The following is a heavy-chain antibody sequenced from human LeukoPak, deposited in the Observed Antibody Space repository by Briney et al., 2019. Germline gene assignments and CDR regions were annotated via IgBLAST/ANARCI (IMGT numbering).Heavy chain of an antibody. V-gene: IGHV4-34*01. CDR2: INHSGST. CDR1: GGSFSGYY. J-gene: IGHJ6*03. Sequence: PSETLSLTCAVYGGSFSGYYWSWIRQPPGKGLEWIGEINHSGSTNHNPSLKSRVTISVDTSKNQFSLKLSSVTAADTAVYYCATSHNWNYGYYYYYMDVWGKGTTVTVSS. D-gene: IGHD1-7*01. CDR3: ATSHNWNYGYYYYYMDV.